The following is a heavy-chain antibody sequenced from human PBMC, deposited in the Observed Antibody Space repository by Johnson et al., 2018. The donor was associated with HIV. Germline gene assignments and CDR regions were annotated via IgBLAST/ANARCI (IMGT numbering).Heavy chain of an antibody. CDR2: ISYDGSNK. D-gene: IGHD3-3*01. Sequence: QVQLVESGGGVVQPGRSMRLSCEASGFTFSSYAMHWVRQAPGKGLEWVAVISYDGSNKYYADSVKGRFTISRDNSKNTLYLQMNSLRAEDTAVYYCARDGPLQFVEWLSAGAFDIWGQGTMVTVSS. J-gene: IGHJ3*02. V-gene: IGHV3-30-3*01. CDR1: GFTFSSYA. CDR3: ARDGPLQFVEWLSAGAFDI.